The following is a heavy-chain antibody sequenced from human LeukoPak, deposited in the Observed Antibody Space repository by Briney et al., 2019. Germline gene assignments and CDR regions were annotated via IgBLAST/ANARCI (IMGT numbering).Heavy chain of an antibody. CDR3: ARSGDSSGYFREITLYYFDY. CDR1: GFTFTDYY. Sequence: GGSLRLSCAASGFTFTDYYMTWIRQAPGKGLEWVSYISNSGSTIHYADSVKGRFTISRDNAKNSLYLQMNSLRAEDTAMYYCARSGDSSGYFREITLYYFDYWGQGTLVTVSS. J-gene: IGHJ4*02. D-gene: IGHD3-22*01. CDR2: ISNSGSTI. V-gene: IGHV3-11*01.